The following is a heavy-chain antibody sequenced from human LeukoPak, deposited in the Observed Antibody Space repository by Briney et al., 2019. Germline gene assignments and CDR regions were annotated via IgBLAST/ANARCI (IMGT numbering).Heavy chain of an antibody. Sequence: PLETLSLTCTVSGGSISSGSYYWSWIRQPAGKELEWIGRIYMSGSTNYNPSLKSRVTISVDMSKNQFSLRLTSVTAADTAVYYCARVATYYGFSCGMDVWGQGTTVTVSS. CDR1: GGSISSGSYY. D-gene: IGHD3-3*01. CDR3: ARVATYYGFSCGMDV. V-gene: IGHV4-61*02. CDR2: IYMSGST. J-gene: IGHJ6*02.